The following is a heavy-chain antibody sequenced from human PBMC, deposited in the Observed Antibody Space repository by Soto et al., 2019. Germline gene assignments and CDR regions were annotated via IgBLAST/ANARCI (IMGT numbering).Heavy chain of an antibody. D-gene: IGHD2-2*01. V-gene: IGHV3-9*01. CDR1: GFSFDHYG. Sequence: EGQLMESGGGLVQPGRSLRLSCVASGFSFDHYGMHWVRQAPGKGLEWVAGVSWNSGSKDYADSVKGRFSVSRDNAQNSLHLQMNSLRVEDTAFYYCAKDSEQVRPAASLGASFDIWGQGTLVTVSS. J-gene: IGHJ3*02. CDR2: VSWNSGSK. CDR3: AKDSEQVRPAASLGASFDI.